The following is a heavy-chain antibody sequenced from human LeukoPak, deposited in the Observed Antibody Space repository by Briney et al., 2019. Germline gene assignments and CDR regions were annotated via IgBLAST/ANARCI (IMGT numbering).Heavy chain of an antibody. J-gene: IGHJ4*02. Sequence: GGSQRLSCAASGFSFSGYWMTWVRQAPGKGLEWVANIKEDGSEKYYADFVKGRFTISRDNAKNSLDLQMNSLRAEDTAVYYCARRGSTDYWSQGTLVTVSS. V-gene: IGHV3-7*03. CDR1: GFSFSGYW. CDR3: ARRGSTDY. D-gene: IGHD2/OR15-2a*01. CDR2: IKEDGSEK.